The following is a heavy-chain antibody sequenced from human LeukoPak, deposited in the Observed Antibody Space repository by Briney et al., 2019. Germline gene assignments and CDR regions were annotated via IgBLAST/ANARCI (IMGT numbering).Heavy chain of an antibody. J-gene: IGHJ3*02. Sequence: GGSLRLSCAASGFTFDDYAMHWVRQAPGKGLEWVSGISWNSGSIGYADSVKGRFTISRDNAKNSLYLQMNSLRAEDTALYYCAKDMELWFGELYGAFDIRGQGTMVTVSS. V-gene: IGHV3-9*01. CDR1: GFTFDDYA. CDR3: AKDMELWFGELYGAFDI. CDR2: ISWNSGSI. D-gene: IGHD3-10*01.